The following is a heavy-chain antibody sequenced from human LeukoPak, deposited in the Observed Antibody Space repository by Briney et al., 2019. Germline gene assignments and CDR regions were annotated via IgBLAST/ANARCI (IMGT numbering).Heavy chain of an antibody. Sequence: GGSLRLACAASGFKLSSYYMDWVRQGPGKGLVWVSRLKSDGSGTKYADSVQGRFTISRDDAKNTLYLQMTSVRVEDAAVYYCARTTMETQYFDRWGQGTLVTVSS. CDR1: GFKLSSYY. D-gene: IGHD1-1*01. CDR2: LKSDGSGT. V-gene: IGHV3-74*03. J-gene: IGHJ4*02. CDR3: ARTTMETQYFDR.